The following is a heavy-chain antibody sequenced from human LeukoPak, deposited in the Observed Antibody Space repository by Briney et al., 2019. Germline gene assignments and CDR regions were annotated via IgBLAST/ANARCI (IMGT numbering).Heavy chain of an antibody. CDR1: GYTFSNFD. CDR3: ARSRRGYYMDV. J-gene: IGHJ6*03. CDR2: MNPGSGAT. Sequence: ASVKVSCKASGYTFSNFDVNWVRQAPGQGLEWMAWMNPGSGATGYEGKFQARLTMSRNTSITTASMELSSLTSEDTAVYYCARSRRGYYMDVWGKGTTVIVSS. V-gene: IGHV1-8*02.